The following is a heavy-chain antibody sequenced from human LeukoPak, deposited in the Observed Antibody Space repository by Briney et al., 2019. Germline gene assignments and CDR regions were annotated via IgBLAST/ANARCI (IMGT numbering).Heavy chain of an antibody. CDR2: IYSGGST. Sequence: GGSLRLSCAASGFTVSSNYMSWVRQAPGKGLEWVSVIYSGGSTYYADSVKGRFTISRDNSKNTLYLQMNSLRAEDTAVYYCARAIRGTIKSRNAFDIWGQGTMVTVSS. D-gene: IGHD3-10*01. V-gene: IGHV3-66*01. J-gene: IGHJ3*02. CDR3: ARAIRGTIKSRNAFDI. CDR1: GFTVSSNY.